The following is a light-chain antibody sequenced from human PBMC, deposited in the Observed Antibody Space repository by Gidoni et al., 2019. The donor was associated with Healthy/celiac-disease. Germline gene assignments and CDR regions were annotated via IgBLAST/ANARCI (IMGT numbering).Light chain of an antibody. Sequence: SYELTQPPPVSLSPGQTASITCSGDKLGDKYACWYQQKPGQSPVLVIYQDSKRPSGIPERFSGSNSGNTATLTISGTQAMDEADYYCQAWDSSSVVFGGGTKLTVL. J-gene: IGLJ2*01. CDR1: KLGDKY. V-gene: IGLV3-1*01. CDR3: QAWDSSSVV. CDR2: QDS.